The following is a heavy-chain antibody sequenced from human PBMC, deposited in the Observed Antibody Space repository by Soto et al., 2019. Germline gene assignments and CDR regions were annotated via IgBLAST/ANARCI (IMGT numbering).Heavy chain of an antibody. CDR1: GGSISSGGYS. Sequence: TLSLTCAVSGGSISSGGYSWSWIRQPPGKGLEWIGYIYHSGSTYYNPSLKSRVTISVDKSKNHFSLKLSSVTAADTAVYYCARSEATGLDYWGQGTLVTVSS. V-gene: IGHV4-30-2*01. CDR2: IYHSGST. J-gene: IGHJ4*02. CDR3: ARSEATGLDY. D-gene: IGHD1-26*01.